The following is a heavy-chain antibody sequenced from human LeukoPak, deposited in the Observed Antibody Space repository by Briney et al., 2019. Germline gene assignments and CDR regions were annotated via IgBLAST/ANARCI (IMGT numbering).Heavy chain of an antibody. D-gene: IGHD3-10*01. J-gene: IGHJ6*03. V-gene: IGHV3-23*01. CDR1: GFTFSSYS. CDR3: AKAGGSGSYYYYYYMDV. Sequence: GGSLRLSCAASGFTFSSYSMNWVRQAPGKGLEWVSDISGSGGSTYYADSVKGRFTISRDNSKNTLYLQMNSLRAEDTAVYYCAKAGGSGSYYYYYYMDVWGKGTTVTVSS. CDR2: ISGSGGST.